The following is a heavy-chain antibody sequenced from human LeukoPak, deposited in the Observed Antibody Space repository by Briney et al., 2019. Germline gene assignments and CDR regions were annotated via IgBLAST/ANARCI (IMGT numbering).Heavy chain of an antibody. J-gene: IGHJ4*02. CDR3: ARVESSDSFDY. D-gene: IGHD6-19*01. Sequence: SETLSLTCTVSGGSIRSYYWSWIRQPPGKGLEWIGYIYCSGSTNYNPSLKSRVTISVDTSKNQFSLKLSSVTAADTAVYYCARVESSDSFDYWGQGTLVTVSS. CDR1: GGSIRSYY. V-gene: IGHV4-59*01. CDR2: IYCSGST.